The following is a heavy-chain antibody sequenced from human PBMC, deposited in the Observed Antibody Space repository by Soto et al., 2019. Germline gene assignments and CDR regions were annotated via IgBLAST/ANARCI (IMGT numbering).Heavy chain of an antibody. V-gene: IGHV4-61*01. CDR1: GGSVSSGSYY. J-gene: IGHJ4*02. Sequence: LSLTCTVSGGSVSSGSYYWSWIRQPPGKGLEWIGYIYYSGSTNYNPSLKSRVTISVDTSKNQFSLKLSSVTAADTAVYYCARGIQLWLRRNSGYYFDYWGQGTLVTVSS. CDR2: IYYSGST. CDR3: ARGIQLWLRRNSGYYFDY. D-gene: IGHD5-18*01.